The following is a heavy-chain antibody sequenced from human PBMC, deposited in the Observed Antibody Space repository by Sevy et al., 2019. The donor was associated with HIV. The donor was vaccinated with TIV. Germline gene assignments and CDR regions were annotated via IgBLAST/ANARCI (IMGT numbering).Heavy chain of an antibody. CDR1: GFTFDDYA. CDR2: ISWDGGST. V-gene: IGHV3-43D*03. D-gene: IGHD5-18*01. J-gene: IGHJ6*02. Sequence: GGSLRLSCAASGFTFDDYAMHWVRQAPGKGLEWVSLISWDGGSTYYADSVKGRFTISRDNSKNSLYLQMNSLRAEDTAVYYCAKDKGTDTAMVTAPYYYYGMDVWGQGTTVTVSS. CDR3: AKDKGTDTAMVTAPYYYYGMDV.